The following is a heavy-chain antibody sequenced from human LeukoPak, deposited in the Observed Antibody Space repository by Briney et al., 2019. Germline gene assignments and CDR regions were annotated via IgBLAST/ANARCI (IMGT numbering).Heavy chain of an antibody. D-gene: IGHD3-3*01. J-gene: IGHJ1*01. Sequence: SETLSLTCTVSGGSLSSSSYYWGWIRQPPGKGLEWIGSIYYSGSTYYSPSLKSPVTTSADTSKNQLSLKLSSVTAADTAVYLCVRRFLAQYFHKWGQGTLVTVSS. V-gene: IGHV4-39*01. CDR3: VRRFLAQYFHK. CDR2: IYYSGST. CDR1: GGSLSSSSYY.